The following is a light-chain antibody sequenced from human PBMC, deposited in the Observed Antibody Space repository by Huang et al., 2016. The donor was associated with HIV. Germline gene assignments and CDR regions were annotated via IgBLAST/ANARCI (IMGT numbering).Light chain of an antibody. Sequence: EIVMTQSPATLSVSPGERATLSGRASQSVSSNLAWYHQKPGQAPRLLIYGASTRATGIPARFSGSGSGTEFTLTINSLQSEDFAVYYCQHYNIWPYTFGQGTKLEI. CDR2: GAS. J-gene: IGKJ2*01. CDR1: QSVSSN. CDR3: QHYNIWPYT. V-gene: IGKV3-15*01.